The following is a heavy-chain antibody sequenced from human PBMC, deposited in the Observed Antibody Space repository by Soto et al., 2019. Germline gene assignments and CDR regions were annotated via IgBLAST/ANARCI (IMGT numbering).Heavy chain of an antibody. CDR3: ARENYYDSSGYEGEAFDI. V-gene: IGHV1-69*13. CDR1: GGTFSSYA. D-gene: IGHD3-22*01. CDR2: IIPIFGTA. Sequence: GASVKVSCKASGGTFSSYAISWVRQAPGQGLEWMGGIIPIFGTANYAQKFQGRVTITADESTSTAYMELSSLRSEDTAVYYCARENYYDSSGYEGEAFDIWGQGTMVTVS. J-gene: IGHJ3*02.